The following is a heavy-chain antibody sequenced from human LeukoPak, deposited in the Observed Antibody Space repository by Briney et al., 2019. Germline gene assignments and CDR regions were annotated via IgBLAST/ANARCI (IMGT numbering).Heavy chain of an antibody. CDR3: AKVAMVRGVNGDY. CDR1: GFTFSSYG. J-gene: IGHJ4*02. D-gene: IGHD3-10*01. CDR2: IRYDGSNK. Sequence: GGSLRLSCAASGFTFSSYGMHWVRQAPGKGLEWVAFIRYDGSNKYYADSVKGRFTISRDNSKNTLYLQMNSLRAEDTAVYYCAKVAMVRGVNGDYWGQGTLVTVSS. V-gene: IGHV3-30*02.